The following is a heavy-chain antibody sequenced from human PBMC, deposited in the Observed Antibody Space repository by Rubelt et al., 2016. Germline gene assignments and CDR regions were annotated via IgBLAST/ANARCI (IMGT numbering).Heavy chain of an antibody. CDR2: ISSGGSTI. CDR3: ARERKVRGLINYYYGMDV. D-gene: IGHD3-10*01. V-gene: IGHV3-48*03. Sequence: EVQLVESGGGLVQPGGSLRLSCAASGFTFSSYEMNWVRQAPGKGLEWVSYISSGGSTIYYADSVKGRLTISRDNAKNSLYLQMNSLRAEDTAVYYCARERKVRGLINYYYGMDVWGQGTTVTVSS. CDR1: GFTFSSYE. J-gene: IGHJ6*02.